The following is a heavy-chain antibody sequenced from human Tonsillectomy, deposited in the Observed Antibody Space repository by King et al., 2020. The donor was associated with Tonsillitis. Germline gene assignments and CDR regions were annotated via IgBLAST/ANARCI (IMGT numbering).Heavy chain of an antibody. Sequence: QLVQSGGEVKKPGASVKVSCKASRYTFTSYDISWVRQAPGQGLEWMGWISVNNGDTEYAQNLQGRVTMTTDTFTSTGHMELRSLRSDDTAVYYCARHQSQDTLPRDALDIWGQGTMVTVSS. CDR1: RYTFTSYD. D-gene: IGHD2-15*01. CDR2: ISVNNGDT. CDR3: ARHQSQDTLPRDALDI. V-gene: IGHV1-18*04. J-gene: IGHJ3*02.